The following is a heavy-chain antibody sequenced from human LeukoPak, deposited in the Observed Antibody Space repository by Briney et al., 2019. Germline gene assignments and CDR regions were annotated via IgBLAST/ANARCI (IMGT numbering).Heavy chain of an antibody. Sequence: PSETLSLTCTVSGGSISSYYWSWIRQPPGKGLEWIGYIYYSGSTNYNPSLKSRVTISVDTSKNQFSLKLSSVTAADTAVYYCARKRSGYYDSSGTFDYWGQGTLVTVSS. CDR1: GGSISSYY. D-gene: IGHD3-22*01. V-gene: IGHV4-59*01. CDR2: IYYSGST. J-gene: IGHJ4*02. CDR3: ARKRSGYYDSSGTFDY.